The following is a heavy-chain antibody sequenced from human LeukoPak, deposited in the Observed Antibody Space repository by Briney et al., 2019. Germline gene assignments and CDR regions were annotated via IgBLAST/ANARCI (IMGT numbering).Heavy chain of an antibody. CDR2: ISGNGGST. J-gene: IGHJ4*02. CDR3: ANGLLVREAAPLEY. CDR1: GFTFSSSA. Sequence: PGGSLRLSCAASGFTFSSSAMSWVRQAPGKGLEWVSAISGNGGSTNYADSAKGRGTISRDNSKNTLYLQMSRLRAEDTAVYYCANGLLVREAAPLEYWGQGTLVTVSS. D-gene: IGHD3-10*01. V-gene: IGHV3-23*01.